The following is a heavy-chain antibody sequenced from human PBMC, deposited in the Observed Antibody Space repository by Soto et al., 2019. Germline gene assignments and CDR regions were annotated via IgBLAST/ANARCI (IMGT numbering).Heavy chain of an antibody. CDR1: GFSLSIAGLG. Sequence: QVTLKESGPLLLKPTETLTLTCTFSGFSLSIAGLGVSWVRQPPGKDLEWLAHIFSNDEKSYNTSLKSRLTISKDASRGQVVLTITNMDPLDTATYYFARIPHSSGWEGFDYWGQGTLVTVSS. V-gene: IGHV2-26*01. CDR3: ARIPHSSGWEGFDY. J-gene: IGHJ4*02. D-gene: IGHD6-19*01. CDR2: IFSNDEK.